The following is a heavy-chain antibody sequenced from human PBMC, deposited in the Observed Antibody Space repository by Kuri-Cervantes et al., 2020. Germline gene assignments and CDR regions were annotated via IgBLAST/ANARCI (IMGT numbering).Heavy chain of an antibody. J-gene: IGHJ3*02. CDR2: INWNGDSA. V-gene: IGHV3-20*04. CDR3: ARPRWGGAFDI. D-gene: IGHD5-24*01. CDR1: GFTFDDYG. Sequence: GGSLRLSCAASGFTFDDYGMTWVRQAPGKGLEWVSGINWNGDSAGYADSVKGRFTISRDNSKNTLYLQMNSLRAEDTAVYYCARPRWGGAFDIWGQGTMVTVSS.